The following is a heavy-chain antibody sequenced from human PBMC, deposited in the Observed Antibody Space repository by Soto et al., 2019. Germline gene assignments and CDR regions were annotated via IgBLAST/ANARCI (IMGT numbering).Heavy chain of an antibody. D-gene: IGHD3-16*01. CDR3: ATDGGPPRTVRLATNYYYGRDV. CDR1: GYTLTELS. J-gene: IGHJ6*04. CDR2: FDPEDGET. Sequence: QVQLVQSGAEVKKPGASVKVSCKVSGYTLTELSMHWVRQAPGKGLEWMGGFDPEDGETIYAQKYQGRVTMTEDTSTDTADMELSNLRSEDTALYYGATDGGPPRTVRLATNYYYGRDVWGKGTTVTVSS. V-gene: IGHV1-24*01.